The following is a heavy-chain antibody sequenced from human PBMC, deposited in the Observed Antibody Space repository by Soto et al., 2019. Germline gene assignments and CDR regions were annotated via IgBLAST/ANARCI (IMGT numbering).Heavy chain of an antibody. CDR3: ASWLKGPDIGNYYYGMAV. D-gene: IGHD2-15*01. V-gene: IGHV1-69*12. CDR2: IMPIFRAP. CDR1: GGAFSDYA. Sequence: QVQLVQSGAEVKKPGSSVKVSCKASGGAFSDYAFSWVRQAPGQGREWLGGIMPIFRAPDYAQKFQGRVTITADEFTRTVSMEMNSLRSEDTAVYYCASWLKGPDIGNYYYGMAVWGQGTTVTVS. J-gene: IGHJ6*02.